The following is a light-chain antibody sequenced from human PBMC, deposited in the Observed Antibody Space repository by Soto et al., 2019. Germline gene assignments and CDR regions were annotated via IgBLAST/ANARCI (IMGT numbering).Light chain of an antibody. J-gene: IGKJ2*01. CDR3: QQTYTTPYT. V-gene: IGKV1-39*01. CDR1: QSMSSY. CDR2: TSS. Sequence: RIQTAPARAAYVGSIVTVARRASQSMSSYLNWYQQKQGKAPKLLIYTSSSLHSEVPSRFSGSDSGTDFNLTLSTLQPEESATYYCQQTYTTPYTFGRGTKVDIK.